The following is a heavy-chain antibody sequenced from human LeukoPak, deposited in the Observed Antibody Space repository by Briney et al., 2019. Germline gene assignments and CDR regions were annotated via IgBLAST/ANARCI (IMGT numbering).Heavy chain of an antibody. Sequence: PSQTLSLTCTVSGGSISSGDYYWRWLRQPPGTGLEWIGYIYYSGSTYYNPSLKSRVTISVDTSKNQFSLKLSSVTAADTAVYYCAREGLACDYWGQGTLVTVSS. CDR3: AREGLACDY. CDR2: IYYSGST. J-gene: IGHJ4*02. D-gene: IGHD6-19*01. V-gene: IGHV4-30-4*08. CDR1: GGSISSGDYY.